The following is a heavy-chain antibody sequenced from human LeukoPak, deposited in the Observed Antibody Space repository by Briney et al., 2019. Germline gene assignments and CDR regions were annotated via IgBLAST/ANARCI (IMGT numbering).Heavy chain of an antibody. Sequence: GGSVRLSCAASGFTFSSYWMSWVRQAPGEGLEWVANIKQDGSEKYYVDSVKGRFTISRDNAKNSLYLQMNSLRAEDTAVYYCARGLRWYPQDYWGQGTLVTVSS. D-gene: IGHD4-23*01. CDR2: IKQDGSEK. CDR1: GFTFSSYW. CDR3: ARGLRWYPQDY. V-gene: IGHV3-7*01. J-gene: IGHJ4*02.